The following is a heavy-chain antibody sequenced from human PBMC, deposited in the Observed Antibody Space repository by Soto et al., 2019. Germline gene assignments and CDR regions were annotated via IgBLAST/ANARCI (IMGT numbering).Heavy chain of an antibody. D-gene: IGHD3-9*01. J-gene: IGHJ4*02. CDR1: GGTFSRNG. CDR3: ARDRIWTGSPKYFEH. CDR2: IIPTFATA. Sequence: ASVKVSCKASGGTFSRNGISWVRQAPGQGLEWMGGIIPTFATAKYAQKFQDRVTITADEATSTAYMELNSLTSEDTAVYYCARDRIWTGSPKYFEHWRQGTLVTVSS. V-gene: IGHV1-69*13.